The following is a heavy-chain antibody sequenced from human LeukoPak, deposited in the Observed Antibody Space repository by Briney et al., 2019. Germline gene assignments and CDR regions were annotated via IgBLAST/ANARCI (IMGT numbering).Heavy chain of an antibody. CDR1: GYTFTSYG. CDR3: AREGDQWSSGWYWYYYYGMDV. Sequence: GASVKVSCKASGYTFTSYGISRVRQAPGQGLEWMGWISAYNGNTNYAQKLQGRVTMTTDTSTSTAYMELRSLRSDDTAVYYCAREGDQWSSGWYWYYYYGMDVWGQGTTVTVSS. CDR2: ISAYNGNT. J-gene: IGHJ6*02. D-gene: IGHD6-19*01. V-gene: IGHV1-18*01.